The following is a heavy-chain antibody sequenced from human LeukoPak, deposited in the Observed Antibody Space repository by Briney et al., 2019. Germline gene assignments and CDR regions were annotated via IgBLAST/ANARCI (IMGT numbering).Heavy chain of an antibody. J-gene: IGHJ4*02. CDR2: IRYDGSNK. CDR1: GFTFSSYG. V-gene: IGHV3-30*02. D-gene: IGHD1-26*01. Sequence: GGSLRLSCAASGFTFSSYGMHWVRQAPGKGLEWVAFIRYDGSNKYYADSVKGRFTISRDSSKNTLYLQMNSLRAEDTAVYYCAKDLRIVGATGTDYWGQGTLVTVSS. CDR3: AKDLRIVGATGTDY.